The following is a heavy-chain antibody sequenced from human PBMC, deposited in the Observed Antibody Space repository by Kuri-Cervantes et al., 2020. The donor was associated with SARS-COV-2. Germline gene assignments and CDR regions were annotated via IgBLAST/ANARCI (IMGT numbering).Heavy chain of an antibody. CDR1: GYTFKNFG. CDR2: ISGYNGLT. V-gene: IGHV1-18*01. J-gene: IGHJ4*02. D-gene: IGHD5-24*01. Sequence: ASVKVSCKASGYTFKNFGISWVRQAPGQGLECMGWISGYNGLTKYAQNLQGRVTMTTDTSTSTAYMELRNLTSDDTAVYYCAKDAGPGEMATIFGVGRPRGFGNRWIDYWGQGSLVTVSS. CDR3: AKDAGPGEMATIFGVGRPRGFGNRWIDY.